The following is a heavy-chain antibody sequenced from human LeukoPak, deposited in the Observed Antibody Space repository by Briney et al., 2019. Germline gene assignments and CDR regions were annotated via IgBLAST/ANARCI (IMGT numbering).Heavy chain of an antibody. D-gene: IGHD1-14*01. CDR2: FDPEDGET. J-gene: IGHJ3*02. CDR3: ATDQEARATSHNGDAFDI. Sequence: ASVKVSCKVSGYTLTELSMHWVRQAPGKGLEWMGGFDPEDGETIYAQKFQGRVTMTEDTSTDTAYMELSSLRSEDTAVYYCATDQEARATSHNGDAFDIWGQGTMVTVSS. V-gene: IGHV1-24*01. CDR1: GYTLTELS.